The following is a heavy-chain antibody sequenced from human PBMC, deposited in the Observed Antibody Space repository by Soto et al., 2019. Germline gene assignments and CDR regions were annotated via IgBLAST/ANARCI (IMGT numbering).Heavy chain of an antibody. D-gene: IGHD3-9*01. V-gene: IGHV3-53*01. CDR2: IYSGGST. CDR3: ARAGSLGQLLRYFDWPISGYGMDV. J-gene: IGHJ6*02. Sequence: GGSLRLSCAASGFTVSSNYMSWVRQAPGKGLEWVSVIYSGGSTYYADSVKGRFTISRDNSKNTLYLQMNSLRAEDTAVYYCARAGSLGQLLRYFDWPISGYGMDVWGQGTTVTVSS. CDR1: GFTVSSNY.